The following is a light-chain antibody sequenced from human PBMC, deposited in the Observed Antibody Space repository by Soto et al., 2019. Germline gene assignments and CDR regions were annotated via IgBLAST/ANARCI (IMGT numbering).Light chain of an antibody. CDR2: GNS. CDR3: QSYDSSLSGFYV. Sequence: QSVLTQPPSVSGAPGQRVTISCTGSSSNIGAGYDVHWYQQLPGTAPKLLIYGNSNRPSGVPDRFSGSKSGTSASLAITGIQADDEADYYCQSYDSSLSGFYVFGTGTKVTVL. CDR1: SSNIGAGYD. J-gene: IGLJ1*01. V-gene: IGLV1-40*01.